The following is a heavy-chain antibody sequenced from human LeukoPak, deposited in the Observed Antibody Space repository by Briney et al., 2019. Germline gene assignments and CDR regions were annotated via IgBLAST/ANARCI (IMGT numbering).Heavy chain of an antibody. J-gene: IGHJ4*02. V-gene: IGHV3-23*01. CDR2: ITGSGGST. CDR1: GFTFSSYA. Sequence: GGSLRLSCAASGFTFSSYAMNWVRQAPGKGLEWVSGITGSGGSTYYADSVKGRFTISRDNSKNTLYLQMNSLRAEDTAVYYCAKDPPHPYDYVWGSFDYWGQGTLVTVSS. CDR3: AKDPPHPYDYVWGSFDY. D-gene: IGHD3-16*01.